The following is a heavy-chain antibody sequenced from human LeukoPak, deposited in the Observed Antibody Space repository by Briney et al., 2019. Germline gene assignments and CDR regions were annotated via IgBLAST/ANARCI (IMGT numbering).Heavy chain of an antibody. V-gene: IGHV4-34*01. D-gene: IGHD1-1*01. CDR2: INHSGST. J-gene: IGHJ5*02. CDR3: ARATGSHSYDRRTRNWFDP. Sequence: SETLSLTCAVYGGSFSGYYWSWIRQPPGKGLEWIGEINHSGSTNYNPPLKSRVTISVDTSKNQFSLKLSSVTAADTAVYYCARATGSHSYDRRTRNWFDPWGQGTLVSVSS. CDR1: GGSFSGYY.